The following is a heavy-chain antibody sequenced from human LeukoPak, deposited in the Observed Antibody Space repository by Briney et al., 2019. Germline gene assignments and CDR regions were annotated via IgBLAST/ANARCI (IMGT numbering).Heavy chain of an antibody. CDR3: AKDTYSSSSGDFDY. V-gene: IGHV3-9*01. J-gene: IGHJ4*02. Sequence: GRSLRLSCAASGFTFDDYAMHWVRQAPGKGLEWVSGISWNSGSIGYADSVGGRFTISRDNAKNSLYLQMNSLRAEDTALYYCAKDTYSSSSGDFDYWGQGTLVTVSS. D-gene: IGHD6-6*01. CDR1: GFTFDDYA. CDR2: ISWNSGSI.